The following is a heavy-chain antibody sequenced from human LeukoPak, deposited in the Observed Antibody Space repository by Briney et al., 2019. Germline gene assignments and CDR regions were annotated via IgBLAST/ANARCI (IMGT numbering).Heavy chain of an antibody. CDR1: GFTFDDYA. D-gene: IGHD2-2*02. V-gene: IGHV3-9*03. CDR2: ISWNSGSI. J-gene: IGHJ4*02. CDR3: AKADCSSASCYTDY. Sequence: PGGSLRLSCAASGFTFDDYAMHWVGQAPGKGPEWVAGISWNSGSIGYADSVKGRFTISRDNAKNSLYLQMNSLRPEDMALYYCAKADCSSASCYTDYWGQGTLVTVSS.